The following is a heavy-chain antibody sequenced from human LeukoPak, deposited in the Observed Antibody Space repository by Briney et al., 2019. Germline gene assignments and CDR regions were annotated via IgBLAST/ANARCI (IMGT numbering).Heavy chain of an antibody. J-gene: IGHJ3*01. Sequence: ASVKASCKASGYTFINYGITWVRQAPGQGLDLMGWINTDNGNTYYEQKIQGRVTMTADTSTRTGYMELRSLRSDDTAVYYCARGGPWNDAFDVWGQGTMVTVSS. CDR3: ARGGPWNDAFDV. V-gene: IGHV1-18*01. CDR2: INTDNGNT. D-gene: IGHD1-1*01. CDR1: GYTFINYG.